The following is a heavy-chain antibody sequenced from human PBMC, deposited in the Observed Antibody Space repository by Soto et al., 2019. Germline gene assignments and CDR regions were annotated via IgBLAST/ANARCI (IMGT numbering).Heavy chain of an antibody. CDR2: ISYSGST. D-gene: IGHD3-9*01. CDR1: AGSLTSYY. J-gene: IGHJ3*02. Sequence: ASETRCLRCTVSAGSLTSYYRLCFWQFSDTRLEYIGYISYSGSTNYNPTLKSRITILVDTSENQFSLKLTSVTAADTAVYYCARHTDDILTGNEPLAIWGQGTVV. V-gene: IGHV4-59*08. CDR3: ARHTDDILTGNEPLAI.